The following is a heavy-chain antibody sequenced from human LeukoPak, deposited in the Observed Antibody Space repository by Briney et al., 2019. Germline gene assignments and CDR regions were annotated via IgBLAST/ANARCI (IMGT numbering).Heavy chain of an antibody. Sequence: AGGSLRLSCAASGFTFSDAWMSWVRQAPGKGLEWVANIKQDGSEKYYVDSVKGRFTISRDNAKNSLYLQMNSLRAEDTAVYYCARDRTLSSWYPRSAFDIWGQGTMVTVS. J-gene: IGHJ3*02. V-gene: IGHV3-7*01. D-gene: IGHD6-13*01. CDR2: IKQDGSEK. CDR3: ARDRTLSSWYPRSAFDI. CDR1: GFTFSDAW.